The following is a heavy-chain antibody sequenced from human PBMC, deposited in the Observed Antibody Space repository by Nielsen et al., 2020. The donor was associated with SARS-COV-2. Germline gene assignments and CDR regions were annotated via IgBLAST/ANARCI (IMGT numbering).Heavy chain of an antibody. CDR3: ATDGFSFGTFDY. CDR2: IHYSRTA. CDR1: TGINNYY. Sequence: SETLSLTCNVSTGINNYYWSWIRPPPGKGLEWLAYIHYSRTANYNPSLKSRGLVSIDTSKNQFSLKLSSVTAADTAVYYCATDGFSFGTFDYWGQGALVTVSS. V-gene: IGHV4-59*01. J-gene: IGHJ4*02. D-gene: IGHD1-1*01.